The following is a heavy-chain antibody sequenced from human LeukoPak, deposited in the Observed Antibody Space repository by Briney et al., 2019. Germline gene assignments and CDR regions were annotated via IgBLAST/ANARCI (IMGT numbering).Heavy chain of an antibody. V-gene: IGHV1-46*01. D-gene: IGHD3-22*01. CDR3: ARFGVYYYDSSGLDY. J-gene: IGHJ4*02. Sequence: ASVKVSCKASGYTFTSYYMHWVRQPPAQGLEWMGIINPSGGSTSYAQKFQGRVTMTRDTSTSTVYMELSSLRSGDTAVYYCARFGVYYYDSSGLDYWGQGTLVTVSS. CDR2: INPSGGST. CDR1: GYTFTSYY.